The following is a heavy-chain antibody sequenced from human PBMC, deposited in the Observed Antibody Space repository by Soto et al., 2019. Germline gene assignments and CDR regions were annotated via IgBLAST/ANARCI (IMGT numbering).Heavy chain of an antibody. D-gene: IGHD3-22*01. J-gene: IGHJ4*02. CDR2: IYYSGST. V-gene: IGHV4-30-4*01. CDR1: GGSISSGDYY. Sequence: SETLSLTCTVSGGSISSGDYYWSWIRQPPGKGLEWIGYIYYSGSTYYNPSLKSRVTISVDTSKNQFSLKLSPVTAADTAVYYCARGASYYYDSSGYYLYRWGQGTLVTVSS. CDR3: ARGASYYYDSSGYYLYR.